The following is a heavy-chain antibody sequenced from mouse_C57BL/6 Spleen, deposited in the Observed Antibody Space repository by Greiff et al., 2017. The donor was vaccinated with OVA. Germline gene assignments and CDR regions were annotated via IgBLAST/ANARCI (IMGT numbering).Heavy chain of an antibody. V-gene: IGHV1-64*01. CDR2: IHPNSGST. J-gene: IGHJ4*01. CDR3: ATSLYCGSSYYAMDY. Sequence: QVQLQQPGAELVKPGASVKLSCKASGYTFTSYWMHWVKQRPGQGLEWIGMIHPNSGSTNYNEKFKSKATLTVDKSSSTAYMQLSSLTSEDSAVYYCATSLYCGSSYYAMDYWGQGTSVTVSS. D-gene: IGHD1-1*01. CDR1: GYTFTSYW.